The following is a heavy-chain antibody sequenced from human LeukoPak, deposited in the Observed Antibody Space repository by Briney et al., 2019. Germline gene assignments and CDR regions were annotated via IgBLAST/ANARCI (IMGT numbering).Heavy chain of an antibody. CDR2: IYYSGST. V-gene: IGHV4-61*08. Sequence: PSETLSLTYTVSGGSISSGGYYWSWIRQHPGKGLEWIGYIYYSGSTNYNPSLKSRVTISVDTSKNQFSLKLSSVTAADTAVYYCARGGAIFGVVTLKYWGQGTLVTVSS. J-gene: IGHJ4*02. CDR1: GGSISSGGYY. CDR3: ARGGAIFGVVTLKY. D-gene: IGHD3-3*01.